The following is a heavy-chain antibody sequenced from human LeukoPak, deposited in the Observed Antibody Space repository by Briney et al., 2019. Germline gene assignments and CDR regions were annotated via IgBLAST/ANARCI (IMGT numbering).Heavy chain of an antibody. V-gene: IGHV1-2*02. J-gene: IGHJ4*02. D-gene: IGHD2-15*01. CDR2: INPNSGGT. CDR1: GYTFTGYY. CDR3: ARDPVPPYCSGGSCYLGY. Sequence: ASVKVSCKASGYTFTGYYMHWVRQAPGQGLEWMGWINPNSGGTIYAQKFQGRVTMTRDTSISTAYMELSRLRSDDTAVYCCARDPVPPYCSGGSCYLGYWGQGTLVTVSS.